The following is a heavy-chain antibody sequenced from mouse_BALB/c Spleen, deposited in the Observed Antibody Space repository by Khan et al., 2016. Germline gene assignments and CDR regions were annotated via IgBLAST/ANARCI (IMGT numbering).Heavy chain of an antibody. J-gene: IGHJ4*01. Sequence: VQLKESGPGLVKPSQSLSLTCTVTGYSITSDYAWNWIRQFPGNKLEWMGYISYSGSTSYNPSLKSRISITRDTSKNQFFLQLNSVTTEDTATYYCARFYYGSSYYYAMDYWGQGTSVTVSS. V-gene: IGHV3-2*02. D-gene: IGHD1-1*01. CDR2: ISYSGST. CDR1: GYSITSDYA. CDR3: ARFYYGSSYYYAMDY.